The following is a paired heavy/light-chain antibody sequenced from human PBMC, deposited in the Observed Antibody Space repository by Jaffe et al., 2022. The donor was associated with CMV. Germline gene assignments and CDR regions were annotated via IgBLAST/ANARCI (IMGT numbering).Light chain of an antibody. CDR1: QGISSY. J-gene: IGKJ4*01. CDR3: QQYYSFPLT. CDR2: AAS. V-gene: IGKV1D-8*04. Sequence: VIWMTQSPSLLSASTGDRVIISCRMSQGISSYLAWYQQKPGKAPELLIYAASTLQSGVPSRFSGSGSGTDFTLTISCLQSEDFATYYCQQYYSFPLTFGGGTKVEIK.
Heavy chain of an antibody. J-gene: IGHJ4*02. CDR1: GGSISSSSYY. V-gene: IGHV4-39*01. D-gene: IGHD1-26*01. Sequence: QLQLQESGPGLVKPSETLSLTCTVSGGSISSSSYYWGWIRQPPGKGLEWIGSIYYSGSTYYNPSLKSRVTISVDTSKNQFSLKLSSVTAADTAVYYCARQRRDGYNARVGQRPSTNDYWGQGTLVTVSS. CDR2: IYYSGST. CDR3: ARQRRDGYNARVGQRPSTNDY.